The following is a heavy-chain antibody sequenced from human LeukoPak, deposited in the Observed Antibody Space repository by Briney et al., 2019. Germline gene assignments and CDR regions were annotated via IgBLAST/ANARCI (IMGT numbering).Heavy chain of an antibody. CDR3: ARQNTVTSWSFDY. CDR1: GGSISSGGYY. V-gene: IGHV4-31*03. D-gene: IGHD4-17*01. Sequence: SETLSLTCTVSGGSISSGGYYWSWIRQHPGKGLEWIGYIYYSGSTYYNPSLKSRVTISVDTSKNQFSLKLSSATAADTAVYYCARQNTVTSWSFDYWGQGTLVTVSS. CDR2: IYYSGST. J-gene: IGHJ4*02.